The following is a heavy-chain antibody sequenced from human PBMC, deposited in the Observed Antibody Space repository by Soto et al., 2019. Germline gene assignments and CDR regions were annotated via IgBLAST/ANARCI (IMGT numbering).Heavy chain of an antibody. CDR3: ARDGGRHSGGIDY. CDR2: IIPIFGTA. D-gene: IGHD1-26*01. Sequence: QVQLVQSGAEVKKPGSSVKVSCKASGGTFSSYSINWVRQAPGQGLEWMGEIIPIFGTANYAQKFQGRVTITADESTSTAYMELSSMRSEDTAVYYCARDGGRHSGGIDYWGQGTLVTGSS. CDR1: GGTFSSYS. J-gene: IGHJ4*02. V-gene: IGHV1-69*01.